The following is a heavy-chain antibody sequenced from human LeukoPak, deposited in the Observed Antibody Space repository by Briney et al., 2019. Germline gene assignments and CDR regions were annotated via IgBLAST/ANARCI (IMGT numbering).Heavy chain of an antibody. Sequence: GRSLRLSCAASGFTFSYYGMHWVRQAPGKGLEWVAVIWYDGSNKYYADSVKGRFTISRDNSKNTLYLQMNSLRAEDTAVYYCARDYRYYGSGSYYKDLAYWGQGTLVTVSS. CDR3: ARDYRYYGSGSYYKDLAY. D-gene: IGHD3-10*01. CDR1: GFTFSYYG. CDR2: IWYDGSNK. V-gene: IGHV3-33*01. J-gene: IGHJ4*02.